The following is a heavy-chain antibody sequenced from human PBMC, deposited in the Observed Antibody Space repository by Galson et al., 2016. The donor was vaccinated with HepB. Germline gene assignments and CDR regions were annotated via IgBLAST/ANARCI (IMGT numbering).Heavy chain of an antibody. CDR1: GGSINNSY. CDR3: ARDRGFVQRSLVRGPSYLFYGMDV. CDR2: IFYSGGT. D-gene: IGHD3-10*01. J-gene: IGHJ6*04. V-gene: IGHV4-59*01. Sequence: SETLSLTCAVSGGSINNSYWSWIRQSPGTGLEWIGYIFYSGGTTYNPSLKSRVTISVDTPKSLFSLTLKSVTAADTAVYYCARDRGFVQRSLVRGPSYLFYGMDVWGKGTTVTVSS.